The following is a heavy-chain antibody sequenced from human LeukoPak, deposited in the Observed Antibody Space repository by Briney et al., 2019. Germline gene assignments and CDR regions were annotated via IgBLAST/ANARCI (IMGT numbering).Heavy chain of an antibody. Sequence: PGGSLRLSCAASGFTFSSYGMHRVRQAPGKGLEWVAVIWYDGSNKYYADSVKGRFTISRDNSKNTLYLQMNSLRAEDTAVYYCARAELLWFGELLSPLHYWGQGTLVTVSS. CDR1: GFTFSSYG. CDR2: IWYDGSNK. CDR3: ARAELLWFGELLSPLHY. D-gene: IGHD3-10*01. J-gene: IGHJ4*02. V-gene: IGHV3-33*01.